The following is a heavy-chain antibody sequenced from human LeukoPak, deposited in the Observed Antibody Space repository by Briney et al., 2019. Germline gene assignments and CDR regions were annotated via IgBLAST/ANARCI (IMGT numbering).Heavy chain of an antibody. CDR3: AREERPYYYDSSGYPDY. CDR2: VNQDGSAK. J-gene: IGHJ4*02. D-gene: IGHD3-22*01. V-gene: IGHV3-7*01. CDR1: EFTFSTYW. Sequence: GGSLRLSCAASEFTFSTYWMSWVRQAPGKGLEWVANVNQDGSAKYYVDSVKGRFTISRDNAKNSLYLQMNSLRAEDTAVYYCAREERPYYYDSSGYPDYWGQGTLVTVSS.